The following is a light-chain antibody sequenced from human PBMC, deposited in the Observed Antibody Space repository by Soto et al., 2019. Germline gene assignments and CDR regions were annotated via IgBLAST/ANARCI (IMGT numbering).Light chain of an antibody. CDR2: GAS. CDR1: QSVSSN. CDR3: QQYNNWPRT. V-gene: IGKV3-15*01. Sequence: EIVLTQSPATLSLSAGERATLSCMASQSVSSNLAWYQQKPGQAPRLLIYGASTRATGIPARFSGSGSGTEFTLTISSLQSEDFAVYYCQQYNNWPRTFGQGTKVDIK. J-gene: IGKJ1*01.